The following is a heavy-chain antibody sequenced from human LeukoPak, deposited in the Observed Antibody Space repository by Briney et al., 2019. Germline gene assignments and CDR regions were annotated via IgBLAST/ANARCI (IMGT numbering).Heavy chain of an antibody. Sequence: SETLSLTCTVSGGSISSGSYYWSWIRQPAGKGLEWIGRIYTSGSTNYNPSLKSRVTISVDTSKNQFSLKLSSVTAADTAVYYCAGSGSSTIFHVDYWGQGTLVTVSS. CDR2: IYTSGST. D-gene: IGHD3-10*01. CDR3: AGSGSSTIFHVDY. CDR1: GGSISSGSYY. J-gene: IGHJ4*02. V-gene: IGHV4-61*02.